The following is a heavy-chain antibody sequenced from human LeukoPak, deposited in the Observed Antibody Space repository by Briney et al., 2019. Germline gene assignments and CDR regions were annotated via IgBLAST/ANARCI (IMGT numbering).Heavy chain of an antibody. J-gene: IGHJ3*02. CDR1: GGSISSYY. V-gene: IGHV4-59*04. Sequence: PSETLSLTCTVSGGSISSYYWSWIRQPPGKGLEWIGYIYYSGSTYYNPSLKSRVTISVDTSKNQFSLKLSSVTAADTAVYYCASKGLRYFDWLFPNDAFDIWGQGTMVTVSS. CDR3: ASKGLRYFDWLFPNDAFDI. CDR2: IYYSGST. D-gene: IGHD3-9*01.